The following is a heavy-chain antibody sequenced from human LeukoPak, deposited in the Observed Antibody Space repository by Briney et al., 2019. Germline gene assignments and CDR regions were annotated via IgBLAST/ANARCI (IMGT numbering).Heavy chain of an antibody. CDR1: GDSVSSNRPA. CDR3: ARVKDGGSSDY. D-gene: IGHD1-26*01. Sequence: SGPSLGIPSPALSLTFAISGDSVSSNRPARNWIRQSPSRGLEWLGRIYYRSKWNNDYALSVRSRITINPDTSKNQFSLQLNSVTPEDTAVYYCARVKDGGSSDYWGQGTLVTVSS. V-gene: IGHV6-1*01. CDR2: IYYRSKWNN. J-gene: IGHJ4*02.